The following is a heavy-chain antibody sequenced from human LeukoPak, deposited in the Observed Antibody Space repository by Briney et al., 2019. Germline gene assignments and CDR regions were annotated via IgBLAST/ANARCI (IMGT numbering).Heavy chain of an antibody. CDR2: ISSSGSTT. D-gene: IGHD6-19*01. Sequence: GGSLRLSCAASGFTFSSYEMSWVRQAPGKGLEWVSYISSSGSTTYYAASVKGRFTISRDNAKNSLYLQMNSLRVEDTAVYYCASQKGRIAVAVDYWGQGTLVTVSS. V-gene: IGHV3-48*03. J-gene: IGHJ4*02. CDR3: ASQKGRIAVAVDY. CDR1: GFTFSSYE.